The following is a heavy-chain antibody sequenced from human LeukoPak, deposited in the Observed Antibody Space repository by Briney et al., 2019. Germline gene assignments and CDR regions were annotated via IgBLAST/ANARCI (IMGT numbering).Heavy chain of an antibody. Sequence: GGSLRLSCAASGFTFSNAWMSWVRQAPGKGLEWVGRIKSKTDGGTTDYAAPVKGRFTISRDDSKNTLYLQMNSLKTEDTAVYYCVRTPVEMATIDYWGQGTLVTVSS. J-gene: IGHJ4*02. V-gene: IGHV3-15*01. D-gene: IGHD5-24*01. CDR2: IKSKTDGGTT. CDR3: VRTPVEMATIDY. CDR1: GFTFSNAW.